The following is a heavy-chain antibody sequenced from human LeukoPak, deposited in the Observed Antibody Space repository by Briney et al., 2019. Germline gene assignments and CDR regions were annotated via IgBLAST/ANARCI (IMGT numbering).Heavy chain of an antibody. Sequence: PGGSLRLSCAASGFTFSSYELNWVGQAPGKGREGVSYISSSGSTIDYADSVKGRFPISRANAKKSLYLQMTRLRAADPAVYYCARDNYGSGVFDYWGQGTLVTASS. D-gene: IGHD3-10*01. CDR2: ISSSGSTI. CDR1: GFTFSSYE. V-gene: IGHV3-48*03. J-gene: IGHJ4*02. CDR3: ARDNYGSGVFDY.